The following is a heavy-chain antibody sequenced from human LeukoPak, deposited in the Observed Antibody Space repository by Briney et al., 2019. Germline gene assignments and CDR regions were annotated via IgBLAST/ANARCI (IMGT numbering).Heavy chain of an antibody. CDR2: IIPIFGTA. J-gene: IGHJ5*02. CDR1: GGTFSSYA. V-gene: IGHV1-69*13. CDR3: ARVPYCSSTSCYMGGSWFDP. D-gene: IGHD2-2*02. Sequence: SVKVSCKASGGTFSSYAISWVRQAPGQGLEWMGGIIPIFGTANYAQKFQGRVTTTADESTSTAYMELSSLRSEDTAVYYCARVPYCSSTSCYMGGSWFDPWGQGTLVTVSS.